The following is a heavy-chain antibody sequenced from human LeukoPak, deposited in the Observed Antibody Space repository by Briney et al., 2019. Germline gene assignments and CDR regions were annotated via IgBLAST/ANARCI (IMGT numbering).Heavy chain of an antibody. V-gene: IGHV3-7*03. CDR2: IHQHGSKE. D-gene: IGHD2-2*01. CDR1: GCIFSAYW. CDR3: ARIGHDLYQTFDF. Sequence: GGALRLSCTTSGCIFSAYWMGGLRQARGRGLEGVANIHQHGSKEKYLDSVKGRCTISRDNAKSSIYLQMNSLRAEDTAIYYCARIGHDLYQTFDFWGNGNLITVSS. J-gene: IGHJ4*01.